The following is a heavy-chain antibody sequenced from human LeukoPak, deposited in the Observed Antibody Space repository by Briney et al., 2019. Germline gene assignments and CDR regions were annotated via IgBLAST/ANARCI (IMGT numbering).Heavy chain of an antibody. Sequence: PGRSLRLSCAASGFTFSSCGMHWVRQAPGKGLEWVAVISYDGSNKYYADSVKGRFTISRDNSKNTLYLQINSLRAEDTAVYYCASPIAVAGSGIDYWGQRTLVTVSS. CDR3: ASPIAVAGSGIDY. V-gene: IGHV3-30*03. CDR2: ISYDGSNK. J-gene: IGHJ4*02. CDR1: GFTFSSCG. D-gene: IGHD6-19*01.